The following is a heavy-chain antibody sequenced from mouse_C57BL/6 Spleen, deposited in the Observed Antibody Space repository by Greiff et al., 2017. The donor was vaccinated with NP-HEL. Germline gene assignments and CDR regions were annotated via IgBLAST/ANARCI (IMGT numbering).Heavy chain of an antibody. CDR3: ARDGDYDLFYAMDY. J-gene: IGHJ4*01. Sequence: EVKLEESGGGLVPPGGSLSLSCAASGFTFTDYYMSWVRQPPGKALEWLGFIRNKANGYTTEYSASVKGRFTISRDNSQSILYLQMNALRAEDSATYYCARDGDYDLFYAMDYWGQGTSVTVSS. D-gene: IGHD2-4*01. CDR2: IRNKANGYTT. CDR1: GFTFTDYY. V-gene: IGHV7-3*01.